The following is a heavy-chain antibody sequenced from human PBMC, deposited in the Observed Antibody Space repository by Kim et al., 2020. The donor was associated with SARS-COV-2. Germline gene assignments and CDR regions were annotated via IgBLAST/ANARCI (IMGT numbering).Heavy chain of an antibody. Sequence: GGSLRLSCAASGFTFSGYWMNWVRQAPGKGLEWVANIKQDGSEKYYVDSVKGRFTISRDNAKNSLYLHMDSLRAEDTAVYYCARVRYSISPGRSDYWGRGPLVPVSS. CDR1: GFTFSGYW. CDR3: ARVRYSISPGRSDY. CDR2: IKQDGSEK. D-gene: IGHD6-6*01. V-gene: IGHV3-7*01. J-gene: IGHJ4*02.